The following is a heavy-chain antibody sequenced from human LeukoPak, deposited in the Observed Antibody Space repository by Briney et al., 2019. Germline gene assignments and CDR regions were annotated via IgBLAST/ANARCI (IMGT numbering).Heavy chain of an antibody. V-gene: IGHV1-69*13. CDR2: IIPIFGTA. J-gene: IGHJ6*04. CDR3: ASLGYSYGPTLYGMDV. Sequence: SVKVSCKASGGTFSSYAISWVRQAPGQGLEWMGGIIPIFGTANYAQKFQGRVTITADESTSTAYMELSILRSEDTAVYYCASLGYSYGPTLYGMDVWGKGTTVTVSS. D-gene: IGHD5-18*01. CDR1: GGTFSSYA.